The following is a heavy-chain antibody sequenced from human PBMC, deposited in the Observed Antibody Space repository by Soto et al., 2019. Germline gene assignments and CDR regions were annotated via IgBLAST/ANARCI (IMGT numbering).Heavy chain of an antibody. J-gene: IGHJ4*02. D-gene: IGHD6-25*01. V-gene: IGHV4-39*01. CDR3: ARHQAGWYFDS. CDR1: RGSISSGTNF. Sequence: SETLSLTCPVSRGSISSGTNFWAWIRQPPGRGLEWIANIYYSGSTFYNPSLKSRVTISLDTSKNQFSLKLRSVTAADTAVYYCARHQAGWYFDSWGQGTLVTVSS. CDR2: IYYSGST.